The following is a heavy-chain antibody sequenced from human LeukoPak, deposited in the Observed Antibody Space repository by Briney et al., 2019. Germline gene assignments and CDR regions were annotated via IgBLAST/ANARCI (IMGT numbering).Heavy chain of an antibody. CDR3: ASQEGSSSWYWFDP. D-gene: IGHD6-13*01. Sequence: SETLSLTSTVSGGSISSYYWSWIRQPPGKGLEWIGYIYYSGSTNYNPSLKSRVTISVDTSKNQFSLKLSSVTAADTAVYYCASQEGSSSWYWFDPWGQGTLVTVSS. J-gene: IGHJ5*02. V-gene: IGHV4-59*08. CDR2: IYYSGST. CDR1: GGSISSYY.